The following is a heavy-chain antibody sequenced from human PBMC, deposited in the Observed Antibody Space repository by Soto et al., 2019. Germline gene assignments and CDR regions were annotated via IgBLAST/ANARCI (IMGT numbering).Heavy chain of an antibody. V-gene: IGHV4-39*01. CDR1: GGSVRSSSYY. D-gene: IGHD3-9*01. CDR3: GRLEGLATISYYFDY. Sequence: QLQLQESGPGLVKPSETLSLTCTVSGGSVRSSSYYWGWVRQPPGKGLEWIGSVYYSGSTYYNPSPESRGTISVDKSKNQFSLKLMSLSAADTAVYYCGRLEGLATISYYFDYWGQGALVTVSS. CDR2: VYYSGST. J-gene: IGHJ4*02.